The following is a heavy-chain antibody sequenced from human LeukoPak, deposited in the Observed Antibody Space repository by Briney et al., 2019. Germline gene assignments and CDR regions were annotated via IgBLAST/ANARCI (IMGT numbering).Heavy chain of an antibody. CDR3: ARGPTVTIPRHYYYMDV. V-gene: IGHV1-8*03. Sequence: ASVTVSCKASGYTFTSYDINWVRQATGQGLEWMGWMNPNSGNTGYAQKFQGRVTITRNTSISTAYMELSSLRSEDTAVYYCARGPTVTIPRHYYYMDVWGKGTTVTVSS. CDR2: MNPNSGNT. D-gene: IGHD4-11*01. CDR1: GYTFTSYD. J-gene: IGHJ6*03.